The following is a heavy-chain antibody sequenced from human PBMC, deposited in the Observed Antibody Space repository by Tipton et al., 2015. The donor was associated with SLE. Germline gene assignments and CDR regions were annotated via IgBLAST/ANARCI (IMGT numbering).Heavy chain of an antibody. Sequence: TLSLTCNVSGVSISSSYWSWIRQPAGKGLGRIGRIYTSGATDDNPSLKSRVTMSVDMSKNQIFLKMTSVTAADSAVYFCARVWLNNAFDIWGQGTRVTVSS. D-gene: IGHD2/OR15-2a*01. CDR1: GVSISSSY. J-gene: IGHJ3*02. CDR2: IYTSGAT. V-gene: IGHV4-4*07. CDR3: ARVWLNNAFDI.